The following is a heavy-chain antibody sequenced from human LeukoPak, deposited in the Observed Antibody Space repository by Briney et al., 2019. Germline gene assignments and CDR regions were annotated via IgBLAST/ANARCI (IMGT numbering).Heavy chain of an antibody. V-gene: IGHV3-7*01. D-gene: IGHD1-26*01. Sequence: GGSLRLSCAASGFTFSTYWMNWVRQAPGKGLEWVANIKQDGSEKYYVDSVKGRFTISRDNAKNTLYLQMNSLRAEDTAVYSCAGVGFVDYFDYWGQGTLVTVSS. J-gene: IGHJ4*02. CDR3: AGVGFVDYFDY. CDR2: IKQDGSEK. CDR1: GFTFSTYW.